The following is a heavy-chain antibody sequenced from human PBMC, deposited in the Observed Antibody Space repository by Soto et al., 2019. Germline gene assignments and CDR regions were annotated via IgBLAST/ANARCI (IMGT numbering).Heavy chain of an antibody. V-gene: IGHV3-13*01. CDR3: ARDQSIAAAGSPYYYYGMDV. CDR2: IGTAGDT. J-gene: IGHJ6*02. Sequence: GGSLRLSCAASGFTFSSYDMHWVRQATGKGLEWVSAIGTAGDTYYPGSVKGRFTISRENAKNSLYLQMNSLRAEDTAVYYCARDQSIAAAGSPYYYYGMDVWGQGTTVTVSS. CDR1: GFTFSSYD. D-gene: IGHD6-13*01.